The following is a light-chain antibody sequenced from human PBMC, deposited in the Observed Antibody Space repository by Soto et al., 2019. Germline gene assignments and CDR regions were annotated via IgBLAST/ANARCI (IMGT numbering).Light chain of an antibody. V-gene: IGKV3-20*01. CDR3: QQYGSSPYT. CDR2: GAS. CDR1: QSVSSNY. J-gene: IGKJ2*01. Sequence: EIVLTQSPGTLSLSPGERATLSCRASQSVSSNYLAWYQQKPGQAPRLLIYGASSRATVIPDRFSGSGSGTDFTLTISRLQPEDFAMYYCQQYGSSPYTFGQGTKVEIK.